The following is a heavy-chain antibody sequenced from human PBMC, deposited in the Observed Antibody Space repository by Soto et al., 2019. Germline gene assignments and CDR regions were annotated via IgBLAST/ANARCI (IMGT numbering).Heavy chain of an antibody. CDR1: AYTFTGYY. V-gene: IGHV1-2*04. D-gene: IGHD6-13*01. CDR2: INPNSGGT. Sequence: XSVKVSCKASAYTFTGYYMHWVRQAPGQGLEWMGWINPNSGGTNYAQKFQGWVTMTRDTSISTAYMELSRLRSDDTAVYYCARGDAAGYSSSWSAFDIWGQGTMVTGSS. CDR3: ARGDAAGYSSSWSAFDI. J-gene: IGHJ3*02.